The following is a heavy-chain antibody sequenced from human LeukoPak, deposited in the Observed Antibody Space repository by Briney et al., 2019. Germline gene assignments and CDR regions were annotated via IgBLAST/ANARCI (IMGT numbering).Heavy chain of an antibody. CDR1: GYTFTSYY. J-gene: IGHJ6*02. CDR2: INPSGGST. Sequence: ASVKVSCKASGYTFTSYYMHWVRQAPGQGLEWMGIINPSGGSTSYAQKFQGRVTMTRDTSTSTVYMELSSLRSEDTAVYYCARDSGGYCSGGSCYPENYYYYYGMDVWGQGTTVTASS. V-gene: IGHV1-46*01. D-gene: IGHD2-15*01. CDR3: ARDSGGYCSGGSCYPENYYYYYGMDV.